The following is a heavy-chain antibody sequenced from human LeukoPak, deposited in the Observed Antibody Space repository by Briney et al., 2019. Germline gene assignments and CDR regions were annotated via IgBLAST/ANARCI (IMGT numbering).Heavy chain of an antibody. CDR3: ARVLDYYDSSGPIDY. J-gene: IGHJ4*02. CDR2: INHSGST. V-gene: IGHV4-34*01. D-gene: IGHD3-22*01. CDR1: GGSFSGYY. Sequence: SETLSLTCAVYGGSFSGYYWSWIRQPPGKGLEWIGEINHSGSTNYNPSLKSRVTISVDTSKNQFSLKLSSVTAADTAVYYCARVLDYYDSSGPIDYWGQGTLVTVSS.